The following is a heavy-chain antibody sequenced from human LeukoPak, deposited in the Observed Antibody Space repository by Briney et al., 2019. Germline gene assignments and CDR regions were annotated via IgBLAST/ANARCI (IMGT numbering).Heavy chain of an antibody. Sequence: SQTLSLTCTVSGGSISSGGYYWSWIRQHPGKGLEWIGYIYYSGSTYYNPSLKSRVTISVDTSKNQFSLKLRSVTAADTAVYYCARGAYGGGDLFDYWGQGTLVTVSS. J-gene: IGHJ4*02. CDR2: IYYSGST. CDR1: GGSISSGGYY. CDR3: ARGAYGGGDLFDY. D-gene: IGHD4-23*01. V-gene: IGHV4-31*03.